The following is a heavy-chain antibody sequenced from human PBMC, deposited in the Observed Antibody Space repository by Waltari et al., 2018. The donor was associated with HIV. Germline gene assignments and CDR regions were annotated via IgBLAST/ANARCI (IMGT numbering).Heavy chain of an antibody. V-gene: IGHV4-31*01. Sequence: QVQLQESGPGLVKPSQTLSLTCTVSGGSISSGGYYWSWIRQHPGKGLEWIGYIYSRGSTYYTPSLKSLVTISVDTSKNQFSLKLSSVTAADTAVYYCARGSYIVGATGHAFDIWGQGTMVTVSS. CDR3: ARGSYIVGATGHAFDI. CDR2: IYSRGST. CDR1: GGSISSGGYY. J-gene: IGHJ3*02. D-gene: IGHD1-26*01.